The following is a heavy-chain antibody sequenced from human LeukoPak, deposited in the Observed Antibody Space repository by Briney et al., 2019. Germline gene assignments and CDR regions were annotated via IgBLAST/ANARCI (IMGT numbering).Heavy chain of an antibody. CDR3: AQARVRGVISLSGPFDY. CDR2: ISYDGSNK. CDR1: GFTFSSYA. D-gene: IGHD3-10*01. V-gene: IGHV3-30-3*02. Sequence: GGSLRLSCAASGFTFSSYAMHWVRQAPGKGLEWVAVISYDGSNKYYADSVKGRFTISRDNSKNTLHLQMNSLRAEDTAVYYCAQARVRGVISLSGPFDYWGQGTLVTVSS. J-gene: IGHJ4*02.